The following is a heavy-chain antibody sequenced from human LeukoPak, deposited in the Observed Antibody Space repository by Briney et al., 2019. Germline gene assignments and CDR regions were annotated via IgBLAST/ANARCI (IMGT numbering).Heavy chain of an antibody. CDR3: ARGGSRGGYYYYYYMDV. CDR2: INPNSGGT. CDR1: GYTFTGYY. Sequence: ASVKVSCKASGYTFTGYYMHWVRQAPGQGLEWMGWINPNSGGTNYAQKFQGRVTMTRDTSISTAYMELSSLRSEDTAVYYCARGGSRGGYYYYYYMDVWGKGTTVTVSS. J-gene: IGHJ6*03. V-gene: IGHV1-2*02. D-gene: IGHD2-15*01.